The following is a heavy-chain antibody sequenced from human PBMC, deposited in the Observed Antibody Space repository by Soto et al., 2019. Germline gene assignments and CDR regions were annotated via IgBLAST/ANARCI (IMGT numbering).Heavy chain of an antibody. CDR2: ISGSGGST. D-gene: IGHD6-19*01. J-gene: IGHJ4*02. CDR3: AKGGGRYSSGWYEDGVVYY. CDR1: GFTFSSYA. V-gene: IGHV3-23*01. Sequence: PGGSLRLSCAASGFTFSSYAMSWVRQAPGKGLEWVSAISGSGGSTYYADSVKGRFTISRDNSKNMLYLQMNSLRAEDTAVYYCAKGGGRYSSGWYEDGVVYYWGQGTLVTVSS.